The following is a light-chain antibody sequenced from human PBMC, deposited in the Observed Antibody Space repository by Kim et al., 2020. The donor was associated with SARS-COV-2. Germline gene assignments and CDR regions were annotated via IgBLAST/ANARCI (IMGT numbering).Light chain of an antibody. CDR3: KHYNDWPGT. Sequence: CVCPGESARLSCKASQSVRNYVAWYQMKPGQAPRVIIFGAYMRASGIPARLSGSGSGTDFTLSISSLQSEDSAFYYCKHYNDWPGTFGQGTKLEI. CDR2: GAY. J-gene: IGKJ2*01. V-gene: IGKV3-15*01. CDR1: QSVRNY.